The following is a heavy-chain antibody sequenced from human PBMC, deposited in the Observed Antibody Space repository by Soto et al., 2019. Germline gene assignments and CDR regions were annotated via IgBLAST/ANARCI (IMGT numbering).Heavy chain of an antibody. V-gene: IGHV3-9*02. CDR1: GFTSDDHG. J-gene: IGHJ4*02. Sequence: ESGGGLVQPGRSLRLSCAASGFTSDDHGMHWVRQAPGKGLEWVSGLIWNSGNTGYADSVKGRFTISRDNAKKSLYLQMNSLRVEDTAFYYCVKDVEPGGAAYWGQGTLVTVSS. CDR2: LIWNSGNT. CDR3: VKDVEPGGAAY. D-gene: IGHD3-16*01.